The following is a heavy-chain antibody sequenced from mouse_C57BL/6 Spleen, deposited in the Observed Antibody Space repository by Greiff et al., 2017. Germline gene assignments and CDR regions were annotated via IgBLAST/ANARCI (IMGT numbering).Heavy chain of an antibody. D-gene: IGHD2-2*01. CDR3: ARRNGYPYFDY. J-gene: IGHJ2*01. V-gene: IGHV1-69*01. Sequence: QVQLQQPGAELVMPGASVKLSCKASGYTFTSYWMHWVKQRPGQGLEWIGEIDPSDSYTNYNQKFKGKSTLTVDKSSSTAYMQLSSLTSEDSAVYYCARRNGYPYFDYWGQGTTLTVPS. CDR1: GYTFTSYW. CDR2: IDPSDSYT.